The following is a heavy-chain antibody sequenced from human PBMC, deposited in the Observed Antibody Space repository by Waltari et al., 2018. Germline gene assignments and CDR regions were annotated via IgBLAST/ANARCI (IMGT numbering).Heavy chain of an antibody. V-gene: IGHV4-59*01. CDR3: ARGDGGGYCSSTSCQYYYYYMDV. Sequence: QVQLQESGPGLVKPSETLSLTCTVSGGSISSYYWSWIRQPPGKGLGWIGYIYYSGSTNYNPSLKSRVTISVDTSKNQFSLKLSSVTAADTAVYYCARGDGGGYCSSTSCQYYYYYMDVWGKGTTVTVSS. CDR1: GGSISSYY. CDR2: IYYSGST. J-gene: IGHJ6*03. D-gene: IGHD2-2*01.